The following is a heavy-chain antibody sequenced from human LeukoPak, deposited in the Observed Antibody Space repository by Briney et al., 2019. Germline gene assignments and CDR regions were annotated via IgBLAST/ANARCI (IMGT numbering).Heavy chain of an antibody. CDR1: GFTFGDYA. CDR2: ISGSGGST. Sequence: GGSLRLSCTASGFTFGDYAMSWVRQAPGKGLEWVSAISGSGGSTYYADSVKGRFTISRDNSKNTLYLQMNSLRAEDTAVYYCAKDPVAAAGRRYFDYWGQGTLVTVSS. CDR3: AKDPVAAAGRRYFDY. V-gene: IGHV3-23*01. D-gene: IGHD6-13*01. J-gene: IGHJ4*02.